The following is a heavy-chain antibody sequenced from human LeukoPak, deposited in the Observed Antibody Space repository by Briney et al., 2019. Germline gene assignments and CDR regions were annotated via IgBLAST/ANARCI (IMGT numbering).Heavy chain of an antibody. CDR1: GYTFTGYY. Sequence: ASVKVSCKASGYTFTGYYMHWVRQAPGQGLEWMGWISAYNGNTNYAQKLQGRVTMTTDTSTSTAYMELRSLRSDDTAVYYCARGGGGYCSGGSCRFGYYFDYWGQGTLVTVSS. J-gene: IGHJ4*02. CDR3: ARGGGGYCSGGSCRFGYYFDY. CDR2: ISAYNGNT. D-gene: IGHD2-15*01. V-gene: IGHV1-18*04.